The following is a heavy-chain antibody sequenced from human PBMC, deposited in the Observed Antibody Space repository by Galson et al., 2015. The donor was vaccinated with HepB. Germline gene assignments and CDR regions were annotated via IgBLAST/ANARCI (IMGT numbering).Heavy chain of an antibody. J-gene: IGHJ4*02. CDR2: ISYDGSNK. CDR3: AGGGDSSGWYLFDY. V-gene: IGHV3-30-3*01. Sequence: LRLSCAASGFTFSSYAMHWVRQAPGKGLEWVAVISYDGSNKYYADSVKGRFTISRDNSKNTLYLQMNSLRAEDTAVYYCAGGGDSSGWYLFDYWGQGTLVTVSS. D-gene: IGHD6-19*01. CDR1: GFTFSSYA.